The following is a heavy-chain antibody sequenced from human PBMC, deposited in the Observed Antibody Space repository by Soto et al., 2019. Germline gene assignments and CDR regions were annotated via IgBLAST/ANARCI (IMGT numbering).Heavy chain of an antibody. CDR3: ASRYYGRWFDP. V-gene: IGHV4-34*01. CDR1: GGSFSGYY. J-gene: IGHJ5*02. Sequence: SETLSLTCAVYGGSFSGYYWSWIRQPPGKGLEWIGEINHSGSTNYNPSLKSRVTISVDTSKNQFSLKLSSVTAADTAVYYCASRYYGRWFDPWGQGTLVTVSS. D-gene: IGHD4-17*01. CDR2: INHSGST.